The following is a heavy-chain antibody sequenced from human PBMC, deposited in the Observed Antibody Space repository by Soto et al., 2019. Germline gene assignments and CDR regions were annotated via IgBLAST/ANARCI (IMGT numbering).Heavy chain of an antibody. Sequence: SETLSLTCAVSGYSISSGYYWGWIRQPPGKGLEWIGSIYHSGSTYYNPSLKSRVTISVDTPKNQFSLKLSSVTAADTAVYYCARDIRNINWFDPWGQGTLVTVSS. V-gene: IGHV4-38-2*02. CDR2: IYHSGST. J-gene: IGHJ5*02. CDR1: GYSISSGYY. CDR3: ARDIRNINWFDP.